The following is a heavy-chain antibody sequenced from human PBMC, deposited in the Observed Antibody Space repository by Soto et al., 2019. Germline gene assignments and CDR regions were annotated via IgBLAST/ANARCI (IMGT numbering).Heavy chain of an antibody. CDR2: ISGSGSPT. V-gene: IGHV3-23*01. CDR1: GFSFSSYA. D-gene: IGHD1-26*01. CDR3: ARDMSGGTYNYYYGMDV. J-gene: IGHJ6*02. Sequence: EVQLLESGGGLGQPGGSLRLSCAASGFSFSSYAMTWVRQAPGRGLEWVSAISGSGSPTYYADSVKGRFTISRDNSKNTLDLQMNSRRADDTAVYYCARDMSGGTYNYYYGMDVWGQGTTVTVSS.